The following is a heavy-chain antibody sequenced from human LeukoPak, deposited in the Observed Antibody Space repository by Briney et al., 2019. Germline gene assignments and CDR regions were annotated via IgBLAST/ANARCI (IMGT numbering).Heavy chain of an antibody. CDR1: GYTFTSFG. V-gene: IGHV1-18*01. J-gene: IGHJ2*01. CDR3: ARDIPYYYGSRSYSSDWYFDL. Sequence: ASVKVSCKASGYTFTSFGFSWVRQARGQGLEWMGWISAYNGKTNYAQKLQGRVTMTTDTSTSTAYMELRSLRSDDTAVYYCARDIPYYYGSRSYSSDWYFDLWGRGTLVTVSS. D-gene: IGHD3-10*01. CDR2: ISAYNGKT.